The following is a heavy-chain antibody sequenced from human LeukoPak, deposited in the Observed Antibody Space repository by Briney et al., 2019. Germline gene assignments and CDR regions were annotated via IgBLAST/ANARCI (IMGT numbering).Heavy chain of an antibody. CDR3: ASHSSSWYFGY. CDR1: GVTFSSYW. V-gene: IGHV3-7*03. D-gene: IGHD6-13*01. CDR2: IKQDGSEK. J-gene: IGHJ4*02. Sequence: GGSLRLSCAASGVTFSSYWMSWVRQAPGKGLEWVANIKQDGSEKYYVDSVKGRFTISRDNAKNSLYLQMNSLRAEDTAVYYCASHSSSWYFGYWGQGTLVTVSS.